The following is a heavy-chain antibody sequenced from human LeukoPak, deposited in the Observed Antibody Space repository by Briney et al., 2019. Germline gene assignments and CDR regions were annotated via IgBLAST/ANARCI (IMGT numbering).Heavy chain of an antibody. V-gene: IGHV3-48*02. J-gene: IGHJ4*02. D-gene: IGHD6-25*01. CDR2: ISDSSGTK. CDR3: ARDFSPGQRFYFDY. Sequence: GGSLRLSCAASGFSFSSYEMNWVRQAPGKGLEWVSYISDSSGTKYYADSVKGRFSISRDNAKNSLYLQMNSLRDEDTAVYYCARDFSPGQRFYFDYWGQGTLVTVSS. CDR1: GFSFSSYE.